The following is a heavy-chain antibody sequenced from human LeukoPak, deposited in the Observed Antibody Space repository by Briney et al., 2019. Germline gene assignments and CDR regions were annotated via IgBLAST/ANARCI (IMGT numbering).Heavy chain of an antibody. V-gene: IGHV3-30*18. J-gene: IGHJ4*02. CDR2: ISYDGSNK. Sequence: PGGSLRLSCAASGFTFSSYGMHWVRQAPGKGLEWVAVISYDGSNKYYADSVKGRFTISRDNSKNTLYLQMNSLRAEDTAVYYCAKPQLGVVVPAAMSSYFDYWGQGTLVTVSS. CDR3: AKPQLGVVVPAAMSSYFDY. CDR1: GFTFSSYG. D-gene: IGHD2-2*01.